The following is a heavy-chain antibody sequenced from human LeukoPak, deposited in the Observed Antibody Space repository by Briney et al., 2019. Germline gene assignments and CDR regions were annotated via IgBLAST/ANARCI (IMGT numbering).Heavy chain of an antibody. Sequence: GGSLRLSCTASGFTFSSYAMSWVRQAPGKGLEWVSTISGSGGSTYYADSVKGRFTISRDNSKNTLYLQMNSLRAEDTAVYYCAKDRPIAVAGYFDYWGQGTLVTVSS. J-gene: IGHJ4*02. CDR3: AKDRPIAVAGYFDY. V-gene: IGHV3-23*01. CDR1: GFTFSSYA. D-gene: IGHD6-19*01. CDR2: ISGSGGST.